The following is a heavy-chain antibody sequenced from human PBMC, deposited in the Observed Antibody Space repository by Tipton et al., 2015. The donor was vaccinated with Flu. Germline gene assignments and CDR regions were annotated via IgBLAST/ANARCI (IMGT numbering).Heavy chain of an antibody. CDR1: GESFGIDHY. D-gene: IGHD4-11*01. V-gene: IGHV4-38-2*01. CDR3: ARRDYSNYVSEPKSWFDP. CDR2: IHRSGST. J-gene: IGHJ5*02. Sequence: TLSLTCSVFGESFGIDHYWGWIRQPPGKGLEWIGNIHRSGSTYYNESLRSRVTISVDTFKNQFSLRLTSVTAAGTAIYFCARRDYSNYVSEPKSWFDPWGRGTLVTVSS.